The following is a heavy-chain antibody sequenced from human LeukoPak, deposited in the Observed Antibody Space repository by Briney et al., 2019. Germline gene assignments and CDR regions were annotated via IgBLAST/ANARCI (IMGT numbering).Heavy chain of an antibody. CDR3: ARGGYYDSSGYYYVGYFHH. CDR1: RFTFSSYE. V-gene: IGHV3-48*03. D-gene: IGHD3-22*01. Sequence: GGSLRLSCAPSRFTFSSYEMNWVRQAPRKRLERVSYIIFSGSTIYYADSVRGRFTISRDNAKRSLYVQMNSLRAEDTAVYYCARGGYYDSSGYYYVGYFHHWGQGTLVTVSS. CDR2: IIFSGSTI. J-gene: IGHJ1*01.